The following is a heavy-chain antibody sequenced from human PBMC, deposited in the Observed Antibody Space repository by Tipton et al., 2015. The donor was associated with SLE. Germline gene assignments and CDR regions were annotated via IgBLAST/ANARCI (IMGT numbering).Heavy chain of an antibody. CDR2: MSHSGGT. Sequence: TLSLTCAVYGGSFSGYYGSWIRQPPGKGLEWIGEMSHSGGTNYNPSLKSRVTISVDTSKNQFSLDLSSVTAADTAVYYCAREGSSWYYFDYWGQGTLVTVSS. CDR3: AREGSSWYYFDY. J-gene: IGHJ4*02. V-gene: IGHV4-34*01. D-gene: IGHD6-13*01. CDR1: GGSFSGYY.